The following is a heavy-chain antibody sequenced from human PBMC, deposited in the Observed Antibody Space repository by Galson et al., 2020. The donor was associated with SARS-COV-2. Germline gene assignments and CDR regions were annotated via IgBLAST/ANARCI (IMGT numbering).Heavy chain of an antibody. CDR2: IYWNDDK. V-gene: IGHV2-5*01. J-gene: IGHJ6*02. CDR1: GFSLSTSGVG. CDR3: ALNFRGAYYYYGMDV. D-gene: IGHD3-10*01. Sequence: SGPTLVKPTQTLTLTCTFSGFSLSTSGVGVGWIRQPPGKALEWLALIYWNDDKRYSPSLQSRLTITKDTSKNQVVLTMTNMDPVDTATYYCALNFRGAYYYYGMDVWGQGTTVTVSS.